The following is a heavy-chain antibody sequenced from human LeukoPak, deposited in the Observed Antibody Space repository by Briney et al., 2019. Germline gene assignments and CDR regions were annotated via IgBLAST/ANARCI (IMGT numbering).Heavy chain of an antibody. CDR3: ARVAYGSGSYYKRYYYYSYYMDV. D-gene: IGHD3-10*01. Sequence: SETLSLTCAVYGGSFSGYYWSWIRQPPGKGLEWIGEINHSGSTNYNPSLKSRVTISVDTSKNQFSLKLSSVTAADTAVYYCARVAYGSGSYYKRYYYYSYYMDVWGKGTTVTISS. CDR1: GGSFSGYY. CDR2: INHSGST. V-gene: IGHV4-34*01. J-gene: IGHJ6*03.